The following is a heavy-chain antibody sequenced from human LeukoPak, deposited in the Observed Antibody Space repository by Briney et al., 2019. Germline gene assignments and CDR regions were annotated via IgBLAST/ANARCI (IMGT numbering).Heavy chain of an antibody. CDR3: AREKLHHGPAQDPFDY. CDR1: GDSVSSNSAA. V-gene: IGHV6-1*01. Sequence: SQTLSLTCAISGDSVSSNSAAWNWIRQSPSGGLEWLRRTYYRSKWYNDYAVSVKSRITINPDTSKNQFSLQLNSVTPEDTAVYYCAREKLHHGPAQDPFDYWGQGTLVTVSS. D-gene: IGHD1-14*01. J-gene: IGHJ4*02. CDR2: TYYRSKWYN.